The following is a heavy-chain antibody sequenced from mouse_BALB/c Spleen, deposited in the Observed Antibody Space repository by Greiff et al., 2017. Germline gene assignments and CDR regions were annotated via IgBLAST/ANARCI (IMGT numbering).Heavy chain of an antibody. D-gene: IGHD1-1*01. Sequence: EWVAYISSGSSTIYYADTVKGRFTISRDNPKNTLFLQMTSLRPEDTAMYYCARELRGGFDYWGQGTTLTVSS. CDR2: ISSGSSTI. V-gene: IGHV5-17*02. CDR3: ARELRGGFDY. J-gene: IGHJ2*01.